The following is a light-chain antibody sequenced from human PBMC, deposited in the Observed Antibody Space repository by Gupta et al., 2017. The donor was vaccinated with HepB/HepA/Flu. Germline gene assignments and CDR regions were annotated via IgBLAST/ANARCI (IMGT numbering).Light chain of an antibody. V-gene: IGLV4-69*01. CDR2: LNSEGSH. CDR3: QSWGTGIPVV. J-gene: IGLJ2*01. Sequence: QLVLTQSPSASASLGASVKLTCTLSSGHSTYAIAWHQQQPEKGPRYLMKLNSEGSHSKGDGIPDRFSASSSGAEPFLHISSLQAEDDAYEYSQSWGTGIPVVFGGGTKLTVL. CDR1: SGHSTYA.